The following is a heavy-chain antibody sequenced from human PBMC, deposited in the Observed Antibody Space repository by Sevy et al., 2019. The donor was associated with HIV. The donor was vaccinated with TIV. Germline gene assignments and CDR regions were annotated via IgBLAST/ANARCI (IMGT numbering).Heavy chain of an antibody. J-gene: IGHJ4*02. Sequence: GGSLRLSCAASGFTVSSNYMSWVRQAPGKGLEWVSVIYSGGSTYYADSVKGRFTISRDNSKNTLYLQMNSLRAEDTAVYYCVRTVISGYSYGYFDYWGQGTLVTVSS. V-gene: IGHV3-53*01. CDR2: IYSGGST. CDR3: VRTVISGYSYGYFDY. CDR1: GFTVSSNY. D-gene: IGHD5-18*01.